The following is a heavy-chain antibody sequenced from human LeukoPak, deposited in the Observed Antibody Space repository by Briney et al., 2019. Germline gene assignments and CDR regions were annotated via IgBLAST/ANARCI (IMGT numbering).Heavy chain of an antibody. J-gene: IGHJ4*02. CDR1: GFTFSSYS. CDR2: ISSSSSYI. CDR3: AKEVGYDSSGYDDY. D-gene: IGHD3-22*01. V-gene: IGHV3-21*04. Sequence: GGSLRLSCAASGFTFSSYSMNWVRQAPGKGLEWVSSISSSSSYIYYADSVKGRFTISRDNSKNTLYLQMNSLRAEDTAVYYCAKEVGYDSSGYDDYWGQGTLVTVSS.